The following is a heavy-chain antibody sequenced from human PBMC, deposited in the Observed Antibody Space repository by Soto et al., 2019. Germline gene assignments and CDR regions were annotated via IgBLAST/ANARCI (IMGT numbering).Heavy chain of an antibody. J-gene: IGHJ4*02. CDR3: ASGKGFVAFAFDY. D-gene: IGHD3-10*01. V-gene: IGHV4-59*08. CDR1: GGSISSYY. CDR2: IYYSGST. Sequence: QVQLQESGPGLVKPSETLSLTCTVSGGSISSYYWSWIRQPPGKGLEWIGYIYYSGSTNYNPSLKSRVTISVDTSKNQFSLKLSSVTAADTAVYYCASGKGFVAFAFDYWGQGTLVTVSS.